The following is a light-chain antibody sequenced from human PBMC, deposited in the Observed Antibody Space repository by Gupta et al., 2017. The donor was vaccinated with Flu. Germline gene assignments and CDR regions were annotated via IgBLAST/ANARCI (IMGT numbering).Light chain of an antibody. CDR1: QSLSSY. J-gene: IGKJ1*01. CDR3: LQYNDYSHWT. CDR2: KAS. V-gene: IGKV1-5*03. Sequence: STLSASVGDRVIITCRASQSLSSYLAWYQQKPGRAPRLLIYKASTLESGVPSRFSGSESGTEFTLTISSRQPDDFATYYCLQYNDYSHWTFGQGTKVEVK.